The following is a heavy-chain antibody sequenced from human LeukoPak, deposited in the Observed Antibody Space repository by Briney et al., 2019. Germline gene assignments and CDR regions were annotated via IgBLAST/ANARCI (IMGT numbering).Heavy chain of an antibody. Sequence: GESLKISYKGSGYSFTSYWIGWVRQMPGKGLEWMGIIYPGGSDTRYSPSFQGQVTISADKSISTAYLQWSSLKASDTAMYYCARRQTHNYDILTGPFDYWGQGTLVTVSS. J-gene: IGHJ4*02. CDR1: GYSFTSYW. D-gene: IGHD3-9*01. V-gene: IGHV5-51*01. CDR2: IYPGGSDT. CDR3: ARRQTHNYDILTGPFDY.